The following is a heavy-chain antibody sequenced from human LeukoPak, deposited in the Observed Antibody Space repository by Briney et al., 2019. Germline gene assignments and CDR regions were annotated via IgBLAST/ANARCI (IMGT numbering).Heavy chain of an antibody. D-gene: IGHD2-2*01. J-gene: IGHJ6*03. Sequence: SETLSLTCAVYGGSFSGYHWSWIPQPPGKGLEWIGEINHSGSTNYNPSLKSRVTISADTSKNQFSLKLSSVTGADTAGYYCARNGRVVPAATYYYYYMDVWGKGTTVTVSS. CDR3: ARNGRVVPAATYYYYYMDV. CDR2: INHSGST. CDR1: GGSFSGYH. V-gene: IGHV4-34*01.